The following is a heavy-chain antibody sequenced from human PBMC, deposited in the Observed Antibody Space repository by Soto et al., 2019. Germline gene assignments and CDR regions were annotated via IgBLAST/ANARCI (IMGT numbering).Heavy chain of an antibody. CDR3: ARVIFGDDFAMDV. Sequence: GSLRLSCAASGFIFHSYAMHWVRQATGKRLEWVSGIDTTGETYYLGSVRGRFTISREDDENSLFLQMNSLRAGDTAVYYCARVIFGDDFAMDVWGQGTTVTVSS. CDR1: GFIFHSYA. D-gene: IGHD3-3*01. CDR2: IDTTGET. J-gene: IGHJ6*02. V-gene: IGHV3-13*01.